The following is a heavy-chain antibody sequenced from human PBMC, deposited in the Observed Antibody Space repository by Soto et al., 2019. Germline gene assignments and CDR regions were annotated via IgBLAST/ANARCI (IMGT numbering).Heavy chain of an antibody. CDR2: IYYSGST. J-gene: IGHJ5*02. D-gene: IGHD6-13*01. CDR3: ARVSTPGYSSSWYYRGVGHWFDP. Sequence: PSETLSLTCTVSGGSISSGGYFWSWIRQHPGKGLEWIGYIYYSGSTNYNPSLKSRVTISVDTSKNQFSLKLSSVTAADTAVYYCARVSTPGYSSSWYYRGVGHWFDPWGQGTLVTVSS. V-gene: IGHV4-61*08. CDR1: GGSISSGGYF.